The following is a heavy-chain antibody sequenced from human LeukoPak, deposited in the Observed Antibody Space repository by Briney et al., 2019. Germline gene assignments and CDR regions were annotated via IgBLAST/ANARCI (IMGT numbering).Heavy chain of an antibody. J-gene: IGHJ4*02. Sequence: SETLSLTCAVYGGSFSGYYWSWIRQPPGKGLEWIGEINHSGSTNYNPSLKSRVTISVDTSKNQFSLKLSSVTAADTAVYYCARAPRRSKRLLPQAFFDYWGQGTLVTVSS. V-gene: IGHV4-34*01. D-gene: IGHD1-26*01. CDR1: GGSFSGYY. CDR3: ARAPRRSKRLLPQAFFDY. CDR2: INHSGST.